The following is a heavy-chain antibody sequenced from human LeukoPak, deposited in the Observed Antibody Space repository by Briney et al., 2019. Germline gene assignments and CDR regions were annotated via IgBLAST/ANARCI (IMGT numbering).Heavy chain of an antibody. CDR3: ARRRVDGYTDY. J-gene: IGHJ4*02. D-gene: IGHD5-24*01. V-gene: IGHV4-59*08. CDR2: IYYSGST. CDR1: GGSISSYY. Sequence: SETLSLTCTVSGGSISSYYGSWIRQPPGKGLEWIGYIYYSGSTNYNPSLKSRVTISVDMSKNQFSLKLTSVTAADTAVYYCARRRVDGYTDYWGQGTLVTVSS.